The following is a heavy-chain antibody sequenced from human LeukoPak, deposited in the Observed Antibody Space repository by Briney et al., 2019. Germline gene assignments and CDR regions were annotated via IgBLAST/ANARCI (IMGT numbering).Heavy chain of an antibody. Sequence: PSETLSLTCTVSGGSISSSSYYWSWIRQPPGKGLEWIGYIYYSGSTNYNPSLKSRVTISVDTSKNQFSLKLSSVTAADTAVYYCARHDGSSWYPNWGQGTPVTVSS. J-gene: IGHJ4*02. CDR2: IYYSGST. CDR3: ARHDGSSWYPN. V-gene: IGHV4-61*05. D-gene: IGHD6-13*01. CDR1: GGSISSSSYY.